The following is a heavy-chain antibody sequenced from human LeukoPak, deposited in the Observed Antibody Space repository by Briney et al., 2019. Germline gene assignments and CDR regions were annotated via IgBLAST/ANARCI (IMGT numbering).Heavy chain of an antibody. CDR2: INPNSGGT. Sequence: GASVKVSCKASGYTFNGYYIHWVRQAPGQGLEWMGWINPNSGGTNYAQKFQGRVTMTRDTSISTAYMELSRLRSDDTAVFYCATSSGWKSNSDYWGQGTLVTVSS. CDR1: GYTFNGYY. V-gene: IGHV1-2*02. CDR3: ATSSGWKSNSDY. J-gene: IGHJ4*02. D-gene: IGHD6-19*01.